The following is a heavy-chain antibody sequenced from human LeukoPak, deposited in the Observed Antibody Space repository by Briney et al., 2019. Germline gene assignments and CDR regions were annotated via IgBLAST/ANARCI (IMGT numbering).Heavy chain of an antibody. Sequence: GGSLRLSCAASGFTFSSYSMNWVRQAPGKGLEWVSSISSSSSYIYYADSVKGRFTISRDNAKNSLYLQMNSLRAEDTAVYYCARDFIPDCSSTSCRDYWGQGTLVTVSS. CDR2: ISSSSSYI. CDR3: ARDFIPDCSSTSCRDY. V-gene: IGHV3-21*01. D-gene: IGHD2-2*01. J-gene: IGHJ4*02. CDR1: GFTFSSYS.